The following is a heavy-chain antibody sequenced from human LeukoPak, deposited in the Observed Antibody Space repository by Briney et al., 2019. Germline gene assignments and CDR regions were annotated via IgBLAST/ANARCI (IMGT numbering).Heavy chain of an antibody. D-gene: IGHD3-10*01. CDR2: FDPEDGET. CDR3: ARGLVLWFGELFDY. J-gene: IGHJ4*02. V-gene: IGHV1-24*01. Sequence: ASVKVSCKVSGYTLTELSMHWVRQAPGKGLEWMGGFDPEDGETIYAQKFQGRVTMTRNTSISTAYMELSSLRSEDTAVYYCARGLVLWFGELFDYWGQGTLVTVSS. CDR1: GYTLTELS.